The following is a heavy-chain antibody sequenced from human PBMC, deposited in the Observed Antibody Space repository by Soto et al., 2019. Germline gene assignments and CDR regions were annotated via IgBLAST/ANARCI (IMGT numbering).Heavy chain of an antibody. V-gene: IGHV3-30-3*01. CDR3: ARVWSRGTTGIAIYYYDGMDV. J-gene: IGHJ6*02. Sequence: PGGSLRLSCAASGFSFSSFTMHWVRQAPGKGLEWVSVISYDGSTKYYTDSVKGRFTISRDNSKNTLYLQMNSLRPEDTAVYYCARVWSRGTTGIAIYYYDGMDVWGQGTTVTVSS. D-gene: IGHD1-1*01. CDR1: GFSFSSFT. CDR2: ISYDGSTK.